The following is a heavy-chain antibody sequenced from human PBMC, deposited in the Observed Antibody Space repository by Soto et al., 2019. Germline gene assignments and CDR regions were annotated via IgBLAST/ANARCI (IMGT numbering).Heavy chain of an antibody. J-gene: IGHJ6*02. Sequence: QVQLMQSGAEVKKPGSSVKVSCKASGGTFSTSAISWVRQAPGEGLEWVGGIMPVFATPDYAQKLQGRVTISADESTTTVYLELTSLTTDDTAVYYCARDKDRQQLGGNYYYVLDVWGQGTAITVSS. CDR3: ARDKDRQQLGGNYYYVLDV. V-gene: IGHV1-69*12. D-gene: IGHD3-3*02. CDR1: GGTFSTSA. CDR2: IMPVFATP.